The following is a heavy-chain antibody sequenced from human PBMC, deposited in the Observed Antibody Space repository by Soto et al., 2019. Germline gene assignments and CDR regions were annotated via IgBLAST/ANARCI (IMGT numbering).Heavy chain of an antibody. J-gene: IGHJ4*02. Sequence: GASVKVSSKASGYSFTANSMHCVRQAPGQGLEWMGWINPNNGGTNYARKFQGWVTMTRDTSISTAYMDLTRLKSHDTAVYYCATQRSGVVYWGQGTLVTLSS. V-gene: IGHV1-2*04. D-gene: IGHD1-26*01. CDR1: GYSFTANS. CDR3: ATQRSGVVY. CDR2: INPNNGGT.